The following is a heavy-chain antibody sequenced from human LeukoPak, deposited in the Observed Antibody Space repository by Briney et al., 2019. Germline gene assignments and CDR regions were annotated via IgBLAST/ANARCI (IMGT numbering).Heavy chain of an antibody. Sequence: SETLSLTCAVYGGSFSGYYWSWIRQPPGKGLEWIGEINHLGSTIYNLSLKSRVTISVDTSKNQFSLNLSSVTAADTAVYYCARGSYTSGFYYDPWDYWGQGTLVTVSS. D-gene: IGHD3-22*01. V-gene: IGHV4-34*01. CDR3: ARGSYTSGFYYDPWDY. J-gene: IGHJ4*02. CDR1: GGSFSGYY. CDR2: INHLGST.